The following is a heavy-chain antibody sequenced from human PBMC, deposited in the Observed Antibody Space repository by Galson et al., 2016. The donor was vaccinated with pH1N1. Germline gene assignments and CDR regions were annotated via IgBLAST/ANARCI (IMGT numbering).Heavy chain of an antibody. Sequence: SLRLSCAASGFAFGEYSVNWVRQTPGKRLEWLAYMNINGNTMYYADSVKGRFTMSRDNAKNLLFLQMNSLKTEDTATYYYASGGSTSFDYWGQGTLVTVSS. CDR3: ASGGSTSFDY. CDR1: GFAFGEYS. D-gene: IGHD6-25*01. V-gene: IGHV3-48*04. J-gene: IGHJ4*02. CDR2: MNINGNTM.